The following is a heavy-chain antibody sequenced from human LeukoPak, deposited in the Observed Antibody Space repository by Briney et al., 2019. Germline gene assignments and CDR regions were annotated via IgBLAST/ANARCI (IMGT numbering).Heavy chain of an antibody. J-gene: IGHJ4*02. CDR2: IKQDGSEK. CDR3: ARSPLSFGELTFDY. V-gene: IGHV3-7*03. Sequence: GGSLRLSCAASGFTFSSYWMSWVRQAPGKGLEWVANIKQDGSEKYYVDSVKGRFTISRDNAKNSLYLQMNSLRAEDTAVYYCARSPLSFGELTFDYWGQGTLVTVSS. D-gene: IGHD3-10*01. CDR1: GFTFSSYW.